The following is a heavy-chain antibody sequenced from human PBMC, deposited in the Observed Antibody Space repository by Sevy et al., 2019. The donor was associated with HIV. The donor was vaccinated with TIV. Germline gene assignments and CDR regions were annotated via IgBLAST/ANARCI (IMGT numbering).Heavy chain of an antibody. Sequence: GGSLRLSCAASGFTFSSYWMHWVRQAPGKGLVWVSRINSDGSSTSYADSVKGRFTISRDNAKNTQYLQMNSLRAEDTAVYYCARANIVVVPAASWSWYFDLWGRGTLVTVSS. CDR2: INSDGSST. D-gene: IGHD2-2*01. CDR3: ARANIVVVPAASWSWYFDL. V-gene: IGHV3-74*01. J-gene: IGHJ2*01. CDR1: GFTFSSYW.